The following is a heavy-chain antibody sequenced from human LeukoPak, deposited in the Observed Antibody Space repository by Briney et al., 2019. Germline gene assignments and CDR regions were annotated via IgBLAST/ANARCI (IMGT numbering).Heavy chain of an antibody. V-gene: IGHV1-46*01. D-gene: IGHD6-19*01. CDR1: GYTFTNHY. CDR3: ARDEVAGTYYFDN. CDR2: INPGGGST. J-gene: IGHJ4*02. Sequence: GASVKVSCKASGYTFTNHYMHWVRQAPGRALEWMGIINPGGGSTSYPQKFQGRVTMTRDTSTSTVYMELSSLRSEDTAFYFCARDEVAGTYYFDNWGQGTLVTVSS.